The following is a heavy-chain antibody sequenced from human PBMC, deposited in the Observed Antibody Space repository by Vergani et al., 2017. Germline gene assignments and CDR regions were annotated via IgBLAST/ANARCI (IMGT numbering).Heavy chain of an antibody. V-gene: IGHV4-34*01. CDR1: GGSFSGYY. Sequence: QVQLQQWGAGLLKPSETLSLTCAVYGGSFSGYYWSWIRQPPGKGLEWIGEINHSGSTNYNPSLKSRVTISVDTSKNQFSLKLSSVTAADTAVYYCARGPRLVRGASYYYYYGMDVWGQGTTVTVSS. J-gene: IGHJ6*02. D-gene: IGHD3-10*01. CDR3: ARGPRLVRGASYYYYYGMDV. CDR2: INHSGST.